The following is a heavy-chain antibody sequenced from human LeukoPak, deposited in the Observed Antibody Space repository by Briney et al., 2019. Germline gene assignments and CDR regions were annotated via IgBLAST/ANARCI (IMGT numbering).Heavy chain of an antibody. Sequence: GGSLRLSCAASGFTFSSYAMSWVRQAPGKGLEWVSAISGSGGSTYYADSVKGRFTISRDNSKNTLYLQMNSLRAEDTAVYYCAKDYAEFLWFGELLPSRGYYYGMDVWGQGTTVTVSS. CDR3: AKDYAEFLWFGELLPSRGYYYGMDV. V-gene: IGHV3-23*01. D-gene: IGHD3-10*01. J-gene: IGHJ6*02. CDR2: ISGSGGST. CDR1: GFTFSSYA.